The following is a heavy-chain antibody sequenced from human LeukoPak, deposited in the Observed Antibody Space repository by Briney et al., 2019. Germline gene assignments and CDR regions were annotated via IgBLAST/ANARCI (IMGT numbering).Heavy chain of an antibody. CDR1: GGLISNYY. V-gene: IGHV4-4*08. D-gene: IGHD6-25*01. J-gene: IGHJ4*02. CDR2: IYTSGST. CDR3: ARCTSSRYANFDY. Sequence: SGTLSLPFSVSGGLISNYYWSWIRPPPGKGLEWIGSIYTSGSTSYNPSLKGRVTISVDTSKNQFSLNLTSVTAADSAVYYCARCTSSRYANFDYWGQGTLVTVSS.